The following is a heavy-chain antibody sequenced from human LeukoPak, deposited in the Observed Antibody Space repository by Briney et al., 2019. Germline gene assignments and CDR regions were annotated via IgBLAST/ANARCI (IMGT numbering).Heavy chain of an antibody. Sequence: SETLSLTCTVSGGSMSSDYWSWIRQPAGKGLEWIGRIYSSGSVTYNPSLKSRVTMSVDTSKNQFSLRLPSVTAADTAVYYCARDFCGNGCWFAPWGQGTLVTVSS. D-gene: IGHD2-21*01. CDR2: IYSSGSV. J-gene: IGHJ5*02. CDR1: GGSMSSDY. V-gene: IGHV4-4*07. CDR3: ARDFCGNGCWFAP.